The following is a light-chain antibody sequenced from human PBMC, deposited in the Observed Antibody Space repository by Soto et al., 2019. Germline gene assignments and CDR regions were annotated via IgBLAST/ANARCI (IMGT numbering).Light chain of an antibody. CDR2: NDH. Sequence: HSVLTQPPSASGTPGQYVTISCSGSSSNIGTNTVHWYQQLPGTAPRLLIYNDHQRPSGVPDRLSASKSGTSASLALTEVQSEDEGDYYCASWDESLNAWVFGGGTKLTVL. CDR1: SSNIGTNT. V-gene: IGLV1-44*01. CDR3: ASWDESLNAWV. J-gene: IGLJ3*02.